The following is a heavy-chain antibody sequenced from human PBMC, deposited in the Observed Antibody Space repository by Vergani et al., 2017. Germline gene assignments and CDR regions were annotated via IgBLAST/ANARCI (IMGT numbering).Heavy chain of an antibody. V-gene: IGHV4-59*02. J-gene: IGHJ4*02. Sequence: QVKLQESGPGLVKPSETLSLTCTVSGASVNSYYWSWIRQPPGKGLEWVGYVSFRGDTLYGPSVKGRMTISLNTSSNQFYLYLTSVTAADTAVYYCARSLIYYGAGSPDYWRQGTLVTVSS. CDR3: ARSLIYYGAGSPDY. CDR1: GASVNSYY. D-gene: IGHD3-10*01. CDR2: VSFRGDT.